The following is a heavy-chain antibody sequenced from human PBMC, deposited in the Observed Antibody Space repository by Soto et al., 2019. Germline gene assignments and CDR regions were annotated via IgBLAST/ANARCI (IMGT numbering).Heavy chain of an antibody. D-gene: IGHD3-22*01. J-gene: IGHJ4*02. Sequence: QVQLVQSGAEVKKPGASVKVSCKASGYTFTSYDINWVRQATGQGLEWMGWMNPNSGNTGYAQKFQDRVTMTRNTSLSTAYMELSSLRSEDTAVYYCARVDSDSSGYYLVYWGQGTLVTVSS. CDR3: ARVDSDSSGYYLVY. CDR2: MNPNSGNT. CDR1: GYTFTSYD. V-gene: IGHV1-8*01.